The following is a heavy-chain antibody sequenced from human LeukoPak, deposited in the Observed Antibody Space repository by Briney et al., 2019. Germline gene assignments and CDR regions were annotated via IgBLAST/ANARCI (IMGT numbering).Heavy chain of an antibody. CDR2: TSSGGSA. V-gene: IGHV4-39*01. CDR3: AGQGGGDFVDS. Sequence: PSETLSLTCFVSNGSITSTSYYWAWIRQSPGKGLEWIGTTSSGGSAYYKTSLKSRVTTSVDTSKPPLSLRLTSVTAADTAVYYCAGQGGGDFVDSWGQGTLVSVS. CDR1: NGSITSTSYY. D-gene: IGHD4-17*01. J-gene: IGHJ4*02.